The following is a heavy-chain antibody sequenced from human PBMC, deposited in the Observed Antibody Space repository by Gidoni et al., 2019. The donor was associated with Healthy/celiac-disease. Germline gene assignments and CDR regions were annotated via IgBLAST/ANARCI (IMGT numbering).Heavy chain of an antibody. CDR3: AKVLRWSGSGPPDY. D-gene: IGHD3-10*01. J-gene: IGHJ4*02. Sequence: EVQLLESGGGLVQPGGSLRLSCAASGFTFSSYAMSWVRQAPGQGLGWVSAISGSGGSTYYADSVKGRFTISRDNSKNTLYLQMNSLRAEDTAVYYCAKVLRWSGSGPPDYWGQGTLVTVSS. V-gene: IGHV3-23*01. CDR2: ISGSGGST. CDR1: GFTFSSYA.